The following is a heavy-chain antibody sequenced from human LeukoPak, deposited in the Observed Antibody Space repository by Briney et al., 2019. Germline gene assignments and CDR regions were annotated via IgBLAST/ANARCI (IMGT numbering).Heavy chain of an antibody. CDR2: ISGSGGST. J-gene: IGHJ4*02. CDR1: GFTFSSYA. Sequence: GGSLRLSCATSGFTFSSYAMSWVRQAPGKGLEWVSAISGSGGSTYYAVSVTGGFTISSDNYKNTMYLQMTSLRAEDTAVYYCAKGLPASAAAGVRLFAYWGQGTLVTVSS. V-gene: IGHV3-23*01. D-gene: IGHD6-13*01. CDR3: AKGLPASAAAGVRLFAY.